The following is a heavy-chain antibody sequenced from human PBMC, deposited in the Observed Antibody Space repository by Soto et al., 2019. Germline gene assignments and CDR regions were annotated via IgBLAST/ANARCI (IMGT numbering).Heavy chain of an antibody. V-gene: IGHV4-39*02. D-gene: IGHD3-22*01. J-gene: IGHJ4*02. CDR1: GGSISSSSYY. CDR3: AGDAYYYDSSGYLIDY. CDR2: IYYSGST. Sequence: SSETLSLTCTVSGGSISSSSYYWGWIRQPPGKGLEWIGSIYYSGSTYYNPSLKSRVTISVDTSKNQFSLKLSFVTAADSAVYYCAGDAYYYDSSGYLIDYWGQGTLVTVSS.